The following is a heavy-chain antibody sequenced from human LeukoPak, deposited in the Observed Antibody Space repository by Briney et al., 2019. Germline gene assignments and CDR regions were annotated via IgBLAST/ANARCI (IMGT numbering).Heavy chain of an antibody. CDR2: FDPEDGET. J-gene: IGHJ6*02. D-gene: IGHD1-26*01. Sequence: ASVKVSCKVSGYTLTELSMHWVRQAPGKGLEWMGGFDPEDGETIYAQKFQGRVTMTEDTSTDTAYMELSSLRSEDTAVYYCATTGDGRGTYNNYYYGMDVWGQGTTVTVT. CDR1: GYTLTELS. CDR3: ATTGDGRGTYNNYYYGMDV. V-gene: IGHV1-24*01.